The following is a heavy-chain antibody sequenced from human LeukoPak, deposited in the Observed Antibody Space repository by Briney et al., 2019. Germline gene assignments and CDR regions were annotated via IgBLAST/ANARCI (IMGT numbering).Heavy chain of an antibody. CDR1: GGTFSSYA. D-gene: IGHD3-9*01. CDR2: IIPIFGTA. J-gene: IGHJ3*02. Sequence: GSSVKVSCKASGGTFSSYAISWVRQAPGQGLEWMGGIIPIFGTAYYAQKFQGRVTITADKSTSTAYMELSSLRSEDTAVYYCARFARGVSTGYCLHGWMNWAGLAFDIWGQGTMVTVSS. CDR3: ARFARGVSTGYCLHGWMNWAGLAFDI. V-gene: IGHV1-69*06.